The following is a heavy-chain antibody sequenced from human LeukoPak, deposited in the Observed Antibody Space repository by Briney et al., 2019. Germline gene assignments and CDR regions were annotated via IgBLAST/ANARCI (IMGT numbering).Heavy chain of an antibody. Sequence: SEALSLTCAVSGGSIGSYYWSWLRQPPGRGVGLSGFIYYSGTTNHNPSLKSRVTISVDTSKNQFSLKLTPVTAADTAIYYCAREDPQTTVPEGLDVWGQGTTVTVSS. D-gene: IGHD4-17*01. CDR3: AREDPQTTVPEGLDV. V-gene: IGHV4-59*13. CDR2: IYYSGTT. CDR1: GGSIGSYY. J-gene: IGHJ6*02.